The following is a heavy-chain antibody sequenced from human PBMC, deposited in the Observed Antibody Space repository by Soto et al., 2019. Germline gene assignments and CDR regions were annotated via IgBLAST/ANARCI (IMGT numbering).Heavy chain of an antibody. J-gene: IGHJ4*02. D-gene: IGHD3-10*01. V-gene: IGHV4-30-2*03. CDR2: MYHSGST. Sequence: SETLSLTCAVSGGSISSGGYSWSWIRQPPGKGLEWIGYMYHSGSTYYNPSLKSRVTISVDTSKNQFSLKLSSVTAADTAVYYCARRSSGSYSDYWGQGTLVTVSS. CDR1: GGSISSGGYS. CDR3: ARRSSGSYSDY.